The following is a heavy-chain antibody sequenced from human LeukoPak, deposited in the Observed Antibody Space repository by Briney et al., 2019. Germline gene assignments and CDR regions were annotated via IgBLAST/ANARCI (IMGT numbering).Heavy chain of an antibody. V-gene: IGHV3-21*01. D-gene: IGHD5-12*01. Sequence: GGSLRLSCAASGYTFSSYSMNWVRHAPGGGGEGGSSISSSSYIYYADSMKGRVTISRDNAKNSLYLEKNSLRAEDPAVYYCARDPHSGYGGVGMDVWRRGPTVRVPS. CDR2: ISSSSYI. CDR3: ARDPHSGYGGVGMDV. CDR1: GYTFSSYS. J-gene: IGHJ6*02.